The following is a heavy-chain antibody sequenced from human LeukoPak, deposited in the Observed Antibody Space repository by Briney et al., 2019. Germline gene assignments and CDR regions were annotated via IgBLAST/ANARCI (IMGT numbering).Heavy chain of an antibody. D-gene: IGHD5-18*01. J-gene: IGHJ4*02. Sequence: PGGSLSLSCAASGFTLDVYGMIWVRQAPGKGLEGVSGINRNGGSTGYADSVKGRFTIYRENAKHSLYLQMNSLRAEDTGLYFCAREGPYTSMELDYWGQGTLVTVSS. V-gene: IGHV3-20*04. CDR3: AREGPYTSMELDY. CDR2: INRNGGST. CDR1: GFTLDVYG.